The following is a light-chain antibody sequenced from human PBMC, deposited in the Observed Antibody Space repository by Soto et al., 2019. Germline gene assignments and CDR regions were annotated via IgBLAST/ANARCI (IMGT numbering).Light chain of an antibody. CDR1: QTLSTMF. CDR2: GTS. CDR3: QHDGSAPYT. Sequence: VLTQSPGTLSLSPGERATLSCRSSQTLSTMFLAWYQQKPGQAPGLLIYGTSTRAAGIPDRFSGSGSGTDFTLTISRLEPEDIAVYYCQHDGSAPYTFGQGTKLEIK. V-gene: IGKV3-20*01. J-gene: IGKJ2*01.